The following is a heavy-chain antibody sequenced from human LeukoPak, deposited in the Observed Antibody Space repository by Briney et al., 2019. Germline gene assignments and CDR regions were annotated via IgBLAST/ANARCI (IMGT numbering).Heavy chain of an antibody. CDR3: VRGHGYNLEDYFDN. V-gene: IGHV3-43*01. D-gene: IGHD5-24*01. Sequence: QSGGSLRLSCAASGFNFDDYTMHWVRHAPGKGLEWVSLVAWDGGGTFFADSVKGRFTVSRDNSKNSLSLYMNSLTTEDTALYYCVRGHGYNLEDYFDNWGQGTLVTVSS. J-gene: IGHJ4*02. CDR2: VAWDGGGT. CDR1: GFNFDDYT.